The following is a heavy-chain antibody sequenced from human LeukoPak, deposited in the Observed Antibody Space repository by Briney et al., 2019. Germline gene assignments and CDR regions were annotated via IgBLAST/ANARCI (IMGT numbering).Heavy chain of an antibody. J-gene: IGHJ5*02. D-gene: IGHD2-8*01. CDR3: ARDTANGPFVISLDL. Sequence: GGSLRLSCAASGFSLRSSEMNWVRQAPGKGPEWVAHINSADNVQYYTDSVRGRFTMSGDNAKDLLFLQMNSLRDDDTAVYYCARDTANGPFVISLDLWGQGVLVTVSS. CDR2: INSADNVQ. V-gene: IGHV3-48*03. CDR1: GFSLRSSE.